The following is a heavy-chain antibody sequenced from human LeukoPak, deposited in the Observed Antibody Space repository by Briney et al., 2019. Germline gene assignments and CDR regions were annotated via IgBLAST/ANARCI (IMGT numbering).Heavy chain of an antibody. V-gene: IGHV4-34*01. CDR3: TRMTTGHDY. CDR1: GVSFNHYY. CDR2: INHSGYT. Sequence: SETLSLTFAVSGVSFNHYYWSWVRQTPGKGLEWIGEINHSGYTNDSPSLKSRVTISIDTSRKQFSLNLRSVTVADTGIYYCTRMTTGHDYWGQGTLVTVSS. D-gene: IGHD4-17*01. J-gene: IGHJ4*02.